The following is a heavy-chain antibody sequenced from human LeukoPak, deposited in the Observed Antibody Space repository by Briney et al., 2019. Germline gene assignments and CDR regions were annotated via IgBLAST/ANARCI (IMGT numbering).Heavy chain of an antibody. CDR2: ISFSSNTI. CDR1: GFSFILNS. CDR3: ARVRQPSLRNYFDL. J-gene: IGHJ4*02. V-gene: IGHV3-48*01. D-gene: IGHD6-13*01. Sequence: TGGSLRLSCTSSGFSFILNSMTWVRQAPGKGLEWISYISFSSNTIYYADSVEGRFTISRDNVNNALFLQMNNLRPEDTAIYYCARVRQPSLRNYFDLWGQGTRVTVSS.